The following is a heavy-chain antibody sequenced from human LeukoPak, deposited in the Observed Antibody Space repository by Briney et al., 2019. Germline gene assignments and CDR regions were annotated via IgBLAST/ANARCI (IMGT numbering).Heavy chain of an antibody. CDR3: ARGAAAGIPEDWFDP. CDR2: ISAYNGNT. Sequence: ASVKVSCKASGYTFTSYGISWVRQAPGQGLEWMGWISAYNGNTKYAQKPQGRVTMTTDTSTSTAYMELRSLRSDDTAVYYCARGAAAGIPEDWFDPWGQGTLVTVSS. J-gene: IGHJ5*02. CDR1: GYTFTSYG. D-gene: IGHD6-13*01. V-gene: IGHV1-18*01.